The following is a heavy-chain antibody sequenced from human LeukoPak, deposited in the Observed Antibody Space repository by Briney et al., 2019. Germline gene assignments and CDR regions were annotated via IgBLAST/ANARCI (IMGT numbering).Heavy chain of an antibody. D-gene: IGHD3-9*01. V-gene: IGHV3-48*02. J-gene: IGHJ4*02. CDR1: GFTFSTYS. Sequence: GGSLRLSCAASGFTFSTYSMNWVRQAPGKGLEWVSYISSSSNTIYYTDSVKGRFTISRDNAKNSLYLQMNSLRDEDTAVYYCARDFATIFRNPFYFDYWGQGTLVTVSS. CDR2: ISSSSNTI. CDR3: ARDFATIFRNPFYFDY.